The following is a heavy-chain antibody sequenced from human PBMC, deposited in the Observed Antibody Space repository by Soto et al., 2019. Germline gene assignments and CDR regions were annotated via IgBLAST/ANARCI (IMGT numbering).Heavy chain of an antibody. CDR1: GFAFSDYE. J-gene: IGHJ6*02. CDR3: ARAAGIMTRGFHGMDV. D-gene: IGHD3-10*01. CDR2: ISSTASTI. Sequence: PGGSLRLSCVASGFAFSDYEMNWVRQAPGQGLEWISYISSTASTIHYADSVKCRCTISRDNAKNSVYLQMNSLRAEDSAVYYCARAAGIMTRGFHGMDVWGQGPTVTVSS. V-gene: IGHV3-48*03.